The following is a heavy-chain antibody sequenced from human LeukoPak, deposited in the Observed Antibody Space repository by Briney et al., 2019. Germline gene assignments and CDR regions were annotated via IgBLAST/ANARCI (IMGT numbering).Heavy chain of an antibody. Sequence: GGSLRLSCAASGFTFSSYGMHWVRQAPGKGLEWVAVISYDGSNKYYADSVKGRFTISRDNAKNSLYLQMNSLRAEDTAVYYCARDPYCSSTSCYLDYWGQGTLVTVSS. CDR2: ISYDGSNK. CDR1: GFTFSSYG. V-gene: IGHV3-30*03. J-gene: IGHJ4*02. D-gene: IGHD2-2*01. CDR3: ARDPYCSSTSCYLDY.